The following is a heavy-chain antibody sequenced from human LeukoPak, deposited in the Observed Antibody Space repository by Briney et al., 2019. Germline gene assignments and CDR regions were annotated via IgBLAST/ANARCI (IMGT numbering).Heavy chain of an antibody. CDR3: AKDLGATQGFDY. D-gene: IGHD1-26*01. CDR1: GFTFDDYA. V-gene: IGHV3-9*01. CDR2: ISWNSGSI. J-gene: IGHJ4*02. Sequence: PGGSLRLSCAASGFTFDDYAMHWVRQAPGKGLEWVSGISWNSGSIGYADSVQGRFTTSRDNAKNSLYLQMNSLRAEDTALYYCAKDLGATQGFDYWGQGTLVTVSS.